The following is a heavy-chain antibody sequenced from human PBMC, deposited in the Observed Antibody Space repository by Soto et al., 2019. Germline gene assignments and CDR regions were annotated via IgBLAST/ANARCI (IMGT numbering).Heavy chain of an antibody. V-gene: IGHV3-53*01. Sequence: GGSLRLSCAASGFTVSNNYMGWVRQAPGKGLEWVSVIYSGGTTYYADSVKGRLTISRDSSKHTVYLQMNSLRAEDTAVYYCARAYYYDSSGYPNAFDVWGQGTMVTVSS. CDR1: GFTVSNNY. CDR3: ARAYYYDSSGYPNAFDV. CDR2: IYSGGTT. J-gene: IGHJ3*01. D-gene: IGHD3-22*01.